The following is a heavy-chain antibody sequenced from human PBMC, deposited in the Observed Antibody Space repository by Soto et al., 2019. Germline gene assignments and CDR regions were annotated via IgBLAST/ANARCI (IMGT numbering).Heavy chain of an antibody. CDR1: GGSFSGYY. D-gene: IGHD6-13*01. V-gene: IGHV4-34*01. CDR2: INHSGNT. CDR3: ARGIAAAGSNWFDP. Sequence: SETLSLTCAVYGGSFSGYYWSWIRQPPGKGLEWIGEINHSGNTNYNPSLKSRVTISVDKSKHQFSLKLSSVTAADTAVYYCARGIAAAGSNWFDPWGQGTLVTVSS. J-gene: IGHJ5*02.